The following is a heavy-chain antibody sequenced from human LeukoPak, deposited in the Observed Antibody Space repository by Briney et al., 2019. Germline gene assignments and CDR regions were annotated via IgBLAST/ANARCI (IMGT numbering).Heavy chain of an antibody. V-gene: IGHV1-8*03. J-gene: IGHJ4*02. CDR1: GYTFTSYD. Sequence: GASVKVSCKASGYTFTSYDINWVRQATGQGLEWMGWMNPNSGNTNYAQKFQERVTITRDMSTSTAYMELSSLRSEDTAVYYCAAVWGDPGYWGQGTLVTVSS. CDR3: AAVWGDPGY. D-gene: IGHD3-16*01. CDR2: MNPNSGNT.